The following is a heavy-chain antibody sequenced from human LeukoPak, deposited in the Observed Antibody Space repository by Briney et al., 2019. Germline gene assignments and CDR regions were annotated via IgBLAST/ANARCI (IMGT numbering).Heavy chain of an antibody. V-gene: IGHV3-64*02. D-gene: IGHD3-10*01. Sequence: PGGSLRLSCAASGFTFSSFPMSWVRQAPGKGLEYFSTISSDGRSAYYVDSVKGRFTISRDNSKTTLYLQMGSLRAEDMAVYYCARGLYPGSGKYYSDYWGQGILVTVSS. J-gene: IGHJ4*02. CDR2: ISSDGRSA. CDR3: ARGLYPGSGKYYSDY. CDR1: GFTFSSFP.